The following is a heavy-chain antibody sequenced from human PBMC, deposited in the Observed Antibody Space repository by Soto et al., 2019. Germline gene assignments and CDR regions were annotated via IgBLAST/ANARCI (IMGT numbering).Heavy chain of an antibody. CDR3: ARDLGGLYGETLTLYDY. J-gene: IGHJ4*02. V-gene: IGHV3-30-3*01. CDR2: ISYDGSNK. Sequence: GSLRLSCAASGFTFSSYAMHWVRQAPGKGLEWVAVISYDGSNKYYADSVKGRFTISRDNSKNTLYLQMNSLRAEDTAVYYCARDLGGLYGETLTLYDYWGQGTLVTVSS. CDR1: GFTFSSYA. D-gene: IGHD4-17*01.